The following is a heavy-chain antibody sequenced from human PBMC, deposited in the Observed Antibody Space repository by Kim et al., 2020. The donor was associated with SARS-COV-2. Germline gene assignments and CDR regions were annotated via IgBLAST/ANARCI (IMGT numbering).Heavy chain of an antibody. CDR1: GGSISSSSYY. J-gene: IGHJ5*02. D-gene: IGHD6-25*01. V-gene: IGHV4-39*01. CDR3: ARGRRLPSYNWFDP. CDR2: IYYSGST. Sequence: SETLSLTCTVSGGSISSSSYYWGWIRQPPGKGLEWIGSIYYSGSTYYNPSLKSRVTISVDTSKNQFSLKLSSVTAADTAVYYCARGRRLPSYNWFDPWGQGTLVTVSS.